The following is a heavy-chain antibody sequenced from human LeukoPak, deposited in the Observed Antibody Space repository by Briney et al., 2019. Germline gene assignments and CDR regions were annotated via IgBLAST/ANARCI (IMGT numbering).Heavy chain of an antibody. V-gene: IGHV3-7*03. CDR2: INQDRSQK. CDR3: ARDRGYGSGSYYIRVFDY. Sequence: GGSLRLSCAASGFTFRSYWMSWVRQAPGKGLEWVANINQDRSQKYYVDSVRGRFTISRGNAKSSLFLQMNSLRAEDTAVYYCARDRGYGSGSYYIRVFDYWGQGTLVTVSS. D-gene: IGHD3-10*01. CDR1: GFTFRSYW. J-gene: IGHJ4*02.